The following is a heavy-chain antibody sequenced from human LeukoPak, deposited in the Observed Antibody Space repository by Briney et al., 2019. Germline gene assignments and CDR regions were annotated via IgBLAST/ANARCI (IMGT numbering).Heavy chain of an antibody. Sequence: GGSLRLSCAASRFRFSATWMTWVRQAPGKGLECVANINVVGSERYYPDSVKGGFTVSRDKAKTSLYLQINSLRVEDTATYCCASGLNHDSGGWGQGTLVTVSS. J-gene: IGHJ4*02. CDR3: ASGLNHDSGG. CDR1: RFRFSATW. D-gene: IGHD3-22*01. V-gene: IGHV3-7*01. CDR2: INVVGSER.